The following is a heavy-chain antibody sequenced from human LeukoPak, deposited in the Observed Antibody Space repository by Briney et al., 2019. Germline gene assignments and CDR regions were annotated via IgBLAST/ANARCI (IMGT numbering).Heavy chain of an antibody. CDR2: INPNSGGT. J-gene: IGHJ4*02. D-gene: IGHD1-1*01. CDR1: GYTFTGYY. Sequence: GSSVKISCKAYGYTFTGYYMHWVRQAPGQGLNLLGWINPNSGGTNYAQKFQGRVTMTRDTSISTAYMELSRLRSDDTAVYYCAAGYTEYYFDYWGQGTLVTVSS. V-gene: IGHV1-2*02. CDR3: AAGYTEYYFDY.